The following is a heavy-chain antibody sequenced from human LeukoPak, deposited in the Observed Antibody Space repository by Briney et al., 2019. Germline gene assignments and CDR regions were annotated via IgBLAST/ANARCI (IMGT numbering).Heavy chain of an antibody. D-gene: IGHD2-15*01. CDR3: ARETPSADAAFDY. V-gene: IGHV3-33*01. CDR1: GFTFSSYG. Sequence: PGRSLRLSCAVSGFTFSSYGMHWVRQAPGKGLEWVAVIWYDGSKKYYADSVKGRFTISRDNSKNTLDLQMNSPRAEDTAVYYCARETPSADAAFDYWGQGTLVTVSS. J-gene: IGHJ4*02. CDR2: IWYDGSKK.